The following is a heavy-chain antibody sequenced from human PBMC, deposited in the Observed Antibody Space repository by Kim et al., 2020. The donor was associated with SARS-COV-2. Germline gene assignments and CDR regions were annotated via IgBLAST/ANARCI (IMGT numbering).Heavy chain of an antibody. CDR3: ARDTHANWHFDY. Sequence: ASVKVSCKASGYTFTGYYMHWVRQAPGQGLEWMGWINPNSGGTNYAQKFQGRVTMTRDTSISTAYMELSRLRSDDTAVYYCARDTHANWHFDYWGQGTLVTVSS. J-gene: IGHJ4*02. D-gene: IGHD7-27*01. CDR1: GYTFTGYY. CDR2: INPNSGGT. V-gene: IGHV1-2*02.